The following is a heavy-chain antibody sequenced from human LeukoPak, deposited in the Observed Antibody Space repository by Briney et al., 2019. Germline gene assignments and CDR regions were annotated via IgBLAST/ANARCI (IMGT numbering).Heavy chain of an antibody. Sequence: GESLKISCKGSGYKFTNYWIVWVRQMPGKGLEWMGIIYPDDSDTRYSPSFQGQVTISVDKSFSTAYLQWNSLKASDTAMYYCALQPGYCSSASCSHFDFWGQGTLVTVSS. J-gene: IGHJ4*02. CDR2: IYPDDSDT. V-gene: IGHV5-51*01. D-gene: IGHD2-2*01. CDR3: ALQPGYCSSASCSHFDF. CDR1: GYKFTNYW.